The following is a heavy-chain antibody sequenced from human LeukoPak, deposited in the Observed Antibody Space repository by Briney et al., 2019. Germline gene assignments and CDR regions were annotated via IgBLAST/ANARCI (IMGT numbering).Heavy chain of an antibody. CDR3: ARDRGPFYGGNSLPLDY. V-gene: IGHV3-21*01. J-gene: IGHJ4*02. CDR2: ISSSSSYI. CDR1: GFTFSSYS. D-gene: IGHD4-23*01. Sequence: GGSLRLSCAASGFTFSSYSMNWVRQAPGKGLEWVSSISSSSSYIYYADSVKGRFTISRDNAKNSLYLQMNSLRAEDTAVYYCARDRGPFYGGNSLPLDYWGQGTLVAVSS.